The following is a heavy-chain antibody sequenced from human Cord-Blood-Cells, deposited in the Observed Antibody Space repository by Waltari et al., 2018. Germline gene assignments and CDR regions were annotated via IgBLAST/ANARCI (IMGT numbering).Heavy chain of an antibody. Sequence: QVQLQQWGAGLLKPSETLSLTCAVYGGSFSGYYWSWIRQPPGKGLEWIGEINHSGSTNYNPSLKSRVTISVDTSKNQFSLKLSSVTAADTAVYYCARRAVAIYWGQGTLVTVSS. CDR3: ARRAVAIY. CDR2: INHSGST. CDR1: GGSFSGYY. J-gene: IGHJ4*02. V-gene: IGHV4-34*01. D-gene: IGHD2-2*01.